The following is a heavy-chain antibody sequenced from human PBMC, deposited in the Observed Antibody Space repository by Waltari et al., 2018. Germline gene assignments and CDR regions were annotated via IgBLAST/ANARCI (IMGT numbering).Heavy chain of an antibody. Sequence: EVQLVESGGGLVQPGGSLRLSCAASGFTFSSYEMNWVRQAPGKGLELVSYISSSGSTIYYADSVKGRFTISRDNAKNSLYLQMNSLRAEDTAVYYCARGTMIVVRGWFDPWGQGTLVTVSS. V-gene: IGHV3-48*03. CDR3: ARGTMIVVRGWFDP. J-gene: IGHJ5*02. CDR1: GFTFSSYE. CDR2: ISSSGSTI. D-gene: IGHD3-22*01.